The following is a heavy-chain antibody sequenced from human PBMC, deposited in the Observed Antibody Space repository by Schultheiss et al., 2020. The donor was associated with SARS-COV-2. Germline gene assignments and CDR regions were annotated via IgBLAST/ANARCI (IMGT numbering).Heavy chain of an antibody. J-gene: IGHJ6*03. CDR3: ARVAAPVYYYYMDV. Sequence: SETLSLTCTVSGGSISSYYWSWIRQPAGKGLEWIGRIYTSGSTNYNPSLKSRVTMSVDTSKNQFSLKLSSVTAADTAVYYCARVAAPVYYYYMDVWGKGTTVTVSS. D-gene: IGHD6-13*01. CDR2: IYTSGST. CDR1: GGSISSYY. V-gene: IGHV4-4*07.